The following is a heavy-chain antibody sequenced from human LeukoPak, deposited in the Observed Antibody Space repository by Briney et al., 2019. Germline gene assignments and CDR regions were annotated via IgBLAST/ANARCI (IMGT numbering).Heavy chain of an antibody. D-gene: IGHD1-1*01. CDR3: GGGGTFVSDY. Sequence: PGGTLRLSCAVSGFTFSTFWMSWVRQAPGKGLEWVANIKEDGSEKYYVDSMKGRFTVSRDNAKHSLYLQMDRLRAEDTAVYYCGGGGTFVSDYWGQGTLVTVSS. V-gene: IGHV3-7*01. J-gene: IGHJ4*02. CDR1: GFTFSTFW. CDR2: IKEDGSEK.